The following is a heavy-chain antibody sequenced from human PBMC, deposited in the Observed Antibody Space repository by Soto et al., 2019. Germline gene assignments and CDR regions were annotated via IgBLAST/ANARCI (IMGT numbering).Heavy chain of an antibody. CDR2: IYPGDSDT. J-gene: IGHJ6*02. Sequence: GESLKISCKGSGYSFTSYWIGWVRQTPGKGLEWMGIIYPGDSDTRYSPSFQGQVTISADKSISTAYLQWSSLKASDTAMYYCARRRGGYCSSTSCRDYYYGMDVWGQGTTLTVSS. D-gene: IGHD2-2*01. V-gene: IGHV5-51*01. CDR1: GYSFTSYW. CDR3: ARRRGGYCSSTSCRDYYYGMDV.